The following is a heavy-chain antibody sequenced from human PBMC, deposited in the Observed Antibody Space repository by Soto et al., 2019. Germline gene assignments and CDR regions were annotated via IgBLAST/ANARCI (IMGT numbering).Heavy chain of an antibody. CDR2: ISAYNGNT. V-gene: IGHV1-18*01. CDR3: ARQYPGDFWSGYYDYYYYYMDV. J-gene: IGHJ6*03. Sequence: QVQLVQSGAEVKKPGASVKVSCKASGYTFTSYGISWVRQAPGQGLEWMGWISAYNGNTNYAQKLQGRVTMTTDTSTSTAHIELRSLRSDDTAVYYCARQYPGDFWSGYYDYYYYYMDVWGKGTTVTVSS. CDR1: GYTFTSYG. D-gene: IGHD3-3*01.